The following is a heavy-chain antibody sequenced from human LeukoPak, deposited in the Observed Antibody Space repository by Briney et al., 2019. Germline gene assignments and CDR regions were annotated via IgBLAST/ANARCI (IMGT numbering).Heavy chain of an antibody. CDR1: GFTFSNYW. CDR2: IDSDGSST. Sequence: QPGGSLRLSCAASGFTFSNYWMHWVRQAPGKGLVWVSHIDSDGSSTKYADSVKGRFTISRDNAKNTLYLQMNSLRAEDTAVYYCARDVWGDRDSYFDRWGQGTLVTVSS. V-gene: IGHV3-74*01. CDR3: ARDVWGDRDSYFDR. J-gene: IGHJ4*02. D-gene: IGHD2-21*01.